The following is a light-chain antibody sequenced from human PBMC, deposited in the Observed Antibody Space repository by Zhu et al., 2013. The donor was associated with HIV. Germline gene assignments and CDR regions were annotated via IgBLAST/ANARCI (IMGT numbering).Light chain of an antibody. CDR3: QQRSNWPPYS. CDR2: GAS. CDR1: QSVSSN. J-gene: IGKJ2*03. V-gene: IGKV3-15*01. Sequence: EILMTQSPATLSVSPGERATLSCRASQSVSSNLAWYQQKPGQAPRLLIYGASTRATGIPARFSGSGSGTEFTLTISSLEPEDFAVYYCQQRSNWPPYSFGQGTKLEIK.